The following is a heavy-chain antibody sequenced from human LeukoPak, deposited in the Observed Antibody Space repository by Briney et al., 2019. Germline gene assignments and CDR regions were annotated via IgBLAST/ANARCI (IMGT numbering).Heavy chain of an antibody. CDR2: ISGSGGGT. CDR1: GFTFNIYA. D-gene: IGHD2-2*01. V-gene: IGHV3-23*01. J-gene: IGHJ5*02. Sequence: GGSLRLSCAASGFTFNIYAMTWVRQAPGKGLEWVSAISGSGGGTYYADSVKGRFTISRDNSKNTLYLQMNSLRAEDSAVYYCAKDVRYCSSNTCYGEFNRFDPWGQGTLVTVSS. CDR3: AKDVRYCSSNTCYGEFNRFDP.